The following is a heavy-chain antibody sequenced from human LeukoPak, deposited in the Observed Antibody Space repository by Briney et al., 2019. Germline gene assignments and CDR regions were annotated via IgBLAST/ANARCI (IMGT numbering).Heavy chain of an antibody. CDR1: GGSFSGYY. D-gene: IGHD3-10*01. V-gene: IGHV4-34*01. CDR3: ARQIDGFGEFDYFDY. J-gene: IGHJ4*01. Sequence: PSETLSLTCAVYGGSFSGYYWSWIRQPPGKGLEWIGEINHSGSTNYNPSLKSRVTISVDTSKNQFSLKLSSVTAADTAVYYCARQIDGFGEFDYFDYWGQEPWSPSPQ. CDR2: INHSGST.